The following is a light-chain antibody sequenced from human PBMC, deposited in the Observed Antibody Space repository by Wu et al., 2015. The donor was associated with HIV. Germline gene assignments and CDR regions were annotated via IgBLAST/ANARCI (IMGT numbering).Light chain of an antibody. CDR2: GAS. CDR3: QQYGSA. V-gene: IGKV3-20*01. J-gene: IGKJ5*01. CDR1: QIISGTY. Sequence: EIVLTQSPGTLYLSPGERVTLSCRASQIISGTYLAWYQQKPGQAPRRLIYGASHRATGIPDRFSGSGSGTDFTLTITRLEPEDFAVYYCQQYGSALGQGTRLEIK.